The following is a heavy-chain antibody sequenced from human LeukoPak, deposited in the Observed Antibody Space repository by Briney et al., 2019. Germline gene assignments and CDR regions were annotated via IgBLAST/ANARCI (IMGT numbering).Heavy chain of an antibody. V-gene: IGHV3-7*01. J-gene: IGHJ6*03. CDR3: ARGRYCSSTSCYGGDYYYMDV. CDR2: IKQDGSEK. Sequence: GGSLRLSCAASGFTFSSYWMSWVRQAPGKGLVWVANIKQDGSEKYYVGSVKGRFTISRDNAKNSLYLQMNSLRAEDTAVYYCARGRYCSSTSCYGGDYYYMDVWGQGTTVTVSS. D-gene: IGHD2-2*01. CDR1: GFTFSSYW.